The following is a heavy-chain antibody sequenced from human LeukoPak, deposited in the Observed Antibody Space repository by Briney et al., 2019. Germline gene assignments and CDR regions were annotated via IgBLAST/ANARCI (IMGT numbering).Heavy chain of an antibody. D-gene: IGHD6-13*01. V-gene: IGHV4-30-2*01. CDR3: ARVDEQQLFDY. CDR1: GGSISSGGYY. Sequence: SETLSLTCTVSGGSISSGGYYWSWIRQPPGKGLEWIGYIYHSGSTYYNPSLKSRVTISVDKSKNQFSLKLSSVTAADTAVYYCARVDEQQLFDYWGQGTLVTVSS. CDR2: IYHSGST. J-gene: IGHJ4*02.